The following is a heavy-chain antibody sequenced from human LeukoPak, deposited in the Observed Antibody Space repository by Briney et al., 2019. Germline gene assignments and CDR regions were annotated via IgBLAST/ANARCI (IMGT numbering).Heavy chain of an antibody. J-gene: IGHJ6*02. CDR3: ARDLRYYYGSGSYPRYCYYGMDV. CDR2: ISSNGGST. CDR1: GFTFSSYA. Sequence: GGSLPLSCAASGFTFSSYAMHWVRQAPGKGLEYVSAISSNGGSTYYANSVKGRFTISRDNSKNTLYLQMGSVRAEDMAVYYCARDLRYYYGSGSYPRYCYYGMDVWGQGTTVTVSS. V-gene: IGHV3-64*01. D-gene: IGHD3-10*01.